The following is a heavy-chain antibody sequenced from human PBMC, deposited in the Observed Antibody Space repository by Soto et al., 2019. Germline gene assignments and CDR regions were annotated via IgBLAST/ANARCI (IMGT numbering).Heavy chain of an antibody. J-gene: IGHJ4*02. CDR3: ARDEGGFGGSY. D-gene: IGHD3-10*01. CDR1: GFTFSSYA. Sequence: QVQLVESGGGVVQPGRSLRLSCAASGFTFSSYAMHWVRQAPGKGLEWVAVISYDGSNKYYADSVKGRFTISRDNPKNTLYLQMNSLRAEDTAVSDCARDEGGFGGSYWGQGTLVTVSS. CDR2: ISYDGSNK. V-gene: IGHV3-30-3*01.